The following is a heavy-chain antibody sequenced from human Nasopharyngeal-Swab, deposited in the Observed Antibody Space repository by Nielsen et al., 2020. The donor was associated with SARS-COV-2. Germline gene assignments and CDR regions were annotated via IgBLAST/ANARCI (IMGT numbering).Heavy chain of an antibody. CDR2: IYPGDSDT. CDR1: GYSFTSYW. D-gene: IGHD7-27*01. Sequence: GGSLRLSCKGSGYSFTSYWTGWVRQMPGKGLEWMGIIYPGDSDTRYSPSFQGQVTISADKSISTAYLQWSSLKASDTAMYYCARGEFNWGYIVYWGQGTLVTVSS. J-gene: IGHJ4*02. V-gene: IGHV5-51*01. CDR3: ARGEFNWGYIVY.